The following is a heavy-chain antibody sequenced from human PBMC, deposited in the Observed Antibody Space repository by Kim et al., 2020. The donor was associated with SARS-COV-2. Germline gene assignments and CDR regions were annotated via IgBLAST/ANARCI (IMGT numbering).Heavy chain of an antibody. V-gene: IGHV4-34*01. CDR3: ARHITGNRAFDI. D-gene: IGHD2-8*02. Sequence: YSPSLKSRVTLSGGMSRNQLSLRLTSVPAADTAVYYCARHITGNRAFDIWGQGTLVTVSS. J-gene: IGHJ3*02.